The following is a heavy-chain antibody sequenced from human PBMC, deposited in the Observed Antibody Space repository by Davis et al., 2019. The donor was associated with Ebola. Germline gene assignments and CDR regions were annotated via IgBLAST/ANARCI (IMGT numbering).Heavy chain of an antibody. Sequence: SVKVSCKASGGTFSSYTITWVRQAPGQGLEWMGRIIPILGLPNYAQKFQGRVTITADTSTAYMELSSLRSEDTAVYYCARGVHGDYYYGMDVWGKGTTVTVSS. CDR3: ARGVHGDYYYGMDV. V-gene: IGHV1-69*02. CDR2: IIPILGLP. CDR1: GGTFSSYT. D-gene: IGHD4-17*01. J-gene: IGHJ6*04.